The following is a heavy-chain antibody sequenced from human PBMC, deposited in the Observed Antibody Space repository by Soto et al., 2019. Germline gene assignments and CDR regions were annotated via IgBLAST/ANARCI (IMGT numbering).Heavy chain of an antibody. CDR1: GFTFSSYA. D-gene: IGHD5-12*01. Sequence: EVQLLESGGGLVQPGGSLRLSCATSGFTFSSYAMSWVRQAPGKGLEWVSAISGSGGSTYYADSVKGRFTISRDNSKNTLYLQMNSLRAEDTAVYYCAKANTRDGYNWGGDYWGQGTLVTVSS. V-gene: IGHV3-23*01. CDR3: AKANTRDGYNWGGDY. CDR2: ISGSGGST. J-gene: IGHJ4*02.